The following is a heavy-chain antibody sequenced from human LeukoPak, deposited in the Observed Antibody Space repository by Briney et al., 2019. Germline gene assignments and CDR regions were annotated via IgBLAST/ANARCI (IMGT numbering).Heavy chain of an antibody. CDR3: ARGSISSSGWLVDY. V-gene: IGHV4-59*01. CDR1: GGFISSYY. Sequence: SETLSLTCTVSGGFISSYYWSWIRQPPGKGLEWIGYIYYSGSTNYNPSLKSRVTISVDTSKNQFSLKLSSVTAADTAVYYCARGSISSSGWLVDYWGQGTLVTVSS. CDR2: IYYSGST. J-gene: IGHJ4*02. D-gene: IGHD6-19*01.